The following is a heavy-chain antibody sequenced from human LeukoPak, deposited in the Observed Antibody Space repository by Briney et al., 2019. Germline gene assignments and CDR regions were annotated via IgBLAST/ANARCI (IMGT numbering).Heavy chain of an antibody. J-gene: IGHJ6*03. CDR1: GGSISSYY. D-gene: IGHD3-22*01. CDR2: IYTSGGT. CDR3: ARLTYYYDSSGYYYYYMDV. V-gene: IGHV4-4*09. Sequence: SETLSLTCTVSGGSISSYYWSWIRQPPGKGLEWIGYIYTSGGTNYNPSLKSRVTISVDTSKNQFSLKLSSVTAADTAVYYCARLTYYYDSSGYYYYYMDVWGKGTTVTVSS.